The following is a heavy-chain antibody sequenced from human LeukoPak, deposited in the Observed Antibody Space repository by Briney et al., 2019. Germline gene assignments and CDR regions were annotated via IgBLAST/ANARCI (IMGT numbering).Heavy chain of an antibody. V-gene: IGHV3-23*01. D-gene: IGHD3-22*01. J-gene: IGHJ3*02. CDR1: GFTFSDYY. Sequence: PGGSLRLSCAASGFTFSDYYMTWARQAPGKGLEWVSGISGSDGSTHYADSVKGRFTISRDNSKNTLYLQMNSLRAEDTAVYYCARDHGYYYDSSGYWHAFDIWGQGTMVTVSS. CDR3: ARDHGYYYDSSGYWHAFDI. CDR2: ISGSDGST.